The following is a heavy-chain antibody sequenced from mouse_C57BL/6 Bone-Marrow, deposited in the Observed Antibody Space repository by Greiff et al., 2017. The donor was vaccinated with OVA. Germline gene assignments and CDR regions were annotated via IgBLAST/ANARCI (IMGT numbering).Heavy chain of an antibody. V-gene: IGHV1-54*01. CDR2: INPGSGGT. CDR1: GYAFTNYL. Sequence: QVQLQQSEAELVRPGTSVKVSCKASGYAFTNYLIEWVKQRPGQGLEWIGVINPGSGGTNYNEKFKGKATLTADKSSSTAYMQLSSLTSEDSAVYFCARGTTVPDYWGQGTTLTVSS. J-gene: IGHJ2*01. CDR3: ARGTTVPDY. D-gene: IGHD1-1*01.